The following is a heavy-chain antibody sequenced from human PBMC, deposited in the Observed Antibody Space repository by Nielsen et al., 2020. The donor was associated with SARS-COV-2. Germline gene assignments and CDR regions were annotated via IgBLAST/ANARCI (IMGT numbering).Heavy chain of an antibody. J-gene: IGHJ6*02. CDR3: VTGGQWLVRHPYGMEV. CDR2: IGSAGDT. CDR1: GFTFSSYD. D-gene: IGHD6-19*01. Sequence: GESLKISCVASGFTFSSYDMRWVRQAPGKGLEWVSAIGSAGDTYYPGSVKGRFTISRDNSKNTLYLHMNSLRAEDTAVYYCVTGGQWLVRHPYGMEVWGQGTTVTVSS. V-gene: IGHV3-13*04.